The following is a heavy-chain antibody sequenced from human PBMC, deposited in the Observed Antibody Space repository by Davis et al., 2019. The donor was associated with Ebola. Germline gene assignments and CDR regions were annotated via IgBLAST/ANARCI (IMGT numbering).Heavy chain of an antibody. CDR3: ARGFCGGDCYTDYYYYYMDV. D-gene: IGHD2-21*01. CDR1: GGSFSGYY. V-gene: IGHV4-34*01. J-gene: IGHJ6*03. CDR2: INHSGNT. Sequence: PSETLSLTCAVYGGSFSGYYWSWIRQPPGKGLEWIGEINHSGNTNYNPSLKSRVTISVDTSKNQFSLKLSSVTATDTAVYYCARGFCGGDCYTDYYYYYMDVWGKGTTVTVSS.